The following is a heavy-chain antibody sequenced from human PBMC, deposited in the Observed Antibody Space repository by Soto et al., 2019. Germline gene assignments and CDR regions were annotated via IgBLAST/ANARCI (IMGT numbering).Heavy chain of an antibody. V-gene: IGHV4-59*01. CDR1: GASIISYY. CDR3: ARVPFVGYVDWLDP. D-gene: IGHD3-9*01. J-gene: IGHJ5*02. Sequence: LSLTCSVSGASIISYYRTWIRQPPGGGLEWIGYMHHTQGTNDNPSLRGRVHMSIDTSMNQFSLRLTSVTAADTAVYYCARVPFVGYVDWLDPWCHGNVVTVSS. CDR2: MHHTQGT.